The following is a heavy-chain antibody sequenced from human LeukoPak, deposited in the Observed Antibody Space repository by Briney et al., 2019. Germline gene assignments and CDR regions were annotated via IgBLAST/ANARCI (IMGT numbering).Heavy chain of an antibody. D-gene: IGHD3-22*01. CDR3: ARRRFGYYYDSSGYYYDETTLDY. CDR1: GGSFSGYY. J-gene: IGHJ4*02. V-gene: IGHV4-34*01. Sequence: SETLSLTCAVYGGSFSGYYWSWIRQPPGKGLEWIGEINHSGSTNYNPSLKSRVTISVDTSKNQFSLKLSSVTAADTAVYYCARRRFGYYYDSSGYYYDETTLDYWGQGTLVTVSS. CDR2: INHSGST.